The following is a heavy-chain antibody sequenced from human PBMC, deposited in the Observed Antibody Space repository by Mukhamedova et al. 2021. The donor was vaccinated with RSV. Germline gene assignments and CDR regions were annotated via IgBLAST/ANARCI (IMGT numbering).Heavy chain of an antibody. CDR2: ISGSGGST. J-gene: IGHJ2*01. Sequence: GLEWVSGISGSGGSTYYADSVKGRFTISRDNSKNTLYLQMNSLRAEDTAVYYCAKVGADTAMVLGWYFDLWGRGTLVTVSS. V-gene: IGHV3-23*01. D-gene: IGHD5-18*01. CDR3: AKVGADTAMVLGWYFDL.